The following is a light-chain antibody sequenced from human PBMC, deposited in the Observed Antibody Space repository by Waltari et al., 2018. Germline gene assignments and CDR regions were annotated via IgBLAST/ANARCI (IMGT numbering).Light chain of an antibody. V-gene: IGLV1-40*01. J-gene: IGLJ2*01. CDR2: GDT. CDR3: QSYDSSLSGVV. CDR1: SSNIGPGYD. Sequence: QSVLTQPPSVSGAPWQRVTISCAGRSSNIGPGYDVHWYKQLPGTAPKLLIAGDTNRPSGVPDRFSGSKSGTSASLAITGLQAEDEADYYCQSYDSSLSGVVLGGGTKLTVL.